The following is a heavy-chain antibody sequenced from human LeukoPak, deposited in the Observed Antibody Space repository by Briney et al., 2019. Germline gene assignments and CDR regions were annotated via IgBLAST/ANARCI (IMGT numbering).Heavy chain of an antibody. CDR3: ARGSMVRGVIFDY. CDR2: IYYSGST. CDR1: GGSISSYY. V-gene: IGHV4-59*01. J-gene: IGHJ4*02. D-gene: IGHD3-10*01. Sequence: PSETLSLTCTVSGGSISSYYWSWIRQPLGKGLEWIGYIYYSGSTNYNPSLKSRVTISVDTSKNQFSLKLSSVTAADTAVYYCARGSMVRGVIFDYWGQGTLATVSS.